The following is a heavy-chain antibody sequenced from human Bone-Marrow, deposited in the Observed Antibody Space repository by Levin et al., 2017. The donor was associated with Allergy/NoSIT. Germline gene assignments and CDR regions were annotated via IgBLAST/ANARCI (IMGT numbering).Heavy chain of an antibody. CDR1: GFTFSSYV. Sequence: GESLKISCAASGFTFSSYVMHWVRQAPGKGLEWVALISYGDSKEYYADSVKGRFTISRDNSKNTLYLQMNSLRAEDTAVYYCAKDRSRSWAFDYWGQGTLVTVSS. CDR3: AKDRSRSWAFDY. D-gene: IGHD2-15*01. CDR2: ISYGDSKE. V-gene: IGHV3-30*18. J-gene: IGHJ4*02.